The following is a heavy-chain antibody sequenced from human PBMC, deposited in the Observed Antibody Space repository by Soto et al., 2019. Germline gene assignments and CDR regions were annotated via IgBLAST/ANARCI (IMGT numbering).Heavy chain of an antibody. D-gene: IGHD2-2*01. V-gene: IGHV4-34*01. J-gene: IGHJ5*02. CDR1: GGSFSGYD. CDR2: INHRGST. Sequence: QVQLQQWGAGLLKPSETLSLTCVVYGGSFSGYDWSWIRQSPGKGLEWIGGINHRGSTNYNPSLESRVTISVDTSKNQFSLKLPSVTAADTAMYYCARDGFCTSTTCRVGNWFDPWGQGTLVTVSS. CDR3: ARDGFCTSTTCRVGNWFDP.